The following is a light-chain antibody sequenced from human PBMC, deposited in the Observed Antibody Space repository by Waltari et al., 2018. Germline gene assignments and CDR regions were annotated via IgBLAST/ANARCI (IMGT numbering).Light chain of an antibody. V-gene: IGLV1-44*01. J-gene: IGLJ2*01. CDR3: AAWDDSLNGHMV. CDR1: YSNIGPNT. CDR2: SND. Sequence: QSVVTQPPSVSGTPGQRVTISCSGSYSNIGPNTVNWYQQLPETAPKLLIYSNDRRPSGGPDRFSGSKSGTSASRGISGLQSEDEADYYCAAWDDSLNGHMVFGGGTKVTVL.